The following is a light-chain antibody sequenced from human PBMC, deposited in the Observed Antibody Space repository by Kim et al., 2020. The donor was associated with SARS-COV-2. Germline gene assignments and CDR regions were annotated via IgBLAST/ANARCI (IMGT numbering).Light chain of an antibody. CDR3: QQYDTYPLT. CDR2: SAS. J-gene: IGKJ4*01. V-gene: IGKV1-16*02. CDR1: QGISTY. Sequence: SASVGDRVTITCRASQGISTYLAWFQQKPGTAPKSLIYSASNLQSGVPSKFSGSGSGTDFTLTISSLQPEDFATYYCQQYDTYPLTFGGGTKLEI.